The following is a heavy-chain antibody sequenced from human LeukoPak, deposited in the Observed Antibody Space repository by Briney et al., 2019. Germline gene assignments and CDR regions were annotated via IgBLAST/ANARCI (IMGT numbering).Heavy chain of an antibody. CDR3: ARSPLYCSGGSCYIRYFDY. D-gene: IGHD2-15*01. J-gene: IGHJ4*02. CDR1: GGSISSYY. Sequence: SETLSLTCTVSGGSISSYYWSWIRQPPGKGLEWIGYIYYSGSTNYSLSLKSRVTISVDTSKNQFSLNLTSVTAADTAVYYCARSPLYCSGGSCYIRYFDYWGQGTLVTVSS. CDR2: IYYSGST. V-gene: IGHV4-59*08.